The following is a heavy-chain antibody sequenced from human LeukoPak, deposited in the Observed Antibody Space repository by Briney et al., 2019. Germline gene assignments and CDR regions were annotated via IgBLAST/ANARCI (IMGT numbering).Heavy chain of an antibody. CDR3: ARGVGATQTYCYYGMDV. CDR1: GYTFTSYD. V-gene: IGHV1-8*01. Sequence: ASVKVSCKASGYTFTSYDINWVRQATGQGLEWMGWVNPNSGNTGYAQKFQGRVTMTRNTSICTAYMELSSLRSEDTAVYYCARGVGATQTYCYYGMDVWGQGTTVTVSS. CDR2: VNPNSGNT. J-gene: IGHJ6*02. D-gene: IGHD1-26*01.